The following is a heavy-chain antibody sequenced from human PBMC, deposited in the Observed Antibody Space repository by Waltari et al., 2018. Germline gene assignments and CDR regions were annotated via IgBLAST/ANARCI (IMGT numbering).Heavy chain of an antibody. CDR3: ARFSKSANWFDP. V-gene: IGHV4-39*01. Sequence: QLQLQESGPGLVKPSVTLSLTCPFSGCSFTSSRYFWGWIRQPPGKGLEWIGTISYSGSTYYNPSLMSRVTISVDTSKNQFSLKLSSVTAAETAVFYCARFSKSANWFDPWGQGTLVTVSS. D-gene: IGHD3-3*02. CDR2: ISYSGST. J-gene: IGHJ5*02. CDR1: GCSFTSSRYF.